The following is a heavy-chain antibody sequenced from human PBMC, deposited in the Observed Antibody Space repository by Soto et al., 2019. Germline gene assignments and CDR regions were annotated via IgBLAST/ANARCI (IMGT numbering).Heavy chain of an antibody. CDR2: INAGNGNT. D-gene: IGHD3-3*01. CDR3: ARPGLASNYDFHYGMDV. Sequence: QVQLVQSGAEEKKPGASVKVSCNASGYTFTSYAMHWVRQAPGQRLEWMGWINAGNGNTKYSQKFQGRVTITRDTSASTAYMELSSLRSEDTAVYYCARPGLASNYDFHYGMDVWGKGTTVTVSS. J-gene: IGHJ6*04. V-gene: IGHV1-3*05. CDR1: GYTFTSYA.